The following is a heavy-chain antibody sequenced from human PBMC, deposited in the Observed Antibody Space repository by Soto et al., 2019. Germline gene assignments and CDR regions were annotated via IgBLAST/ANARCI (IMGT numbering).Heavy chain of an antibody. J-gene: IGHJ4*02. Sequence: LRLSCAASGFTFSAYGMHWVRQAPGKGLEWVTFISFNGKNTDYADSVKGRFTVSRDNARNTLYLQMNSLRAEDTAVYYCADIGGYDSVGGAYWGQGALDTVSS. CDR1: GFTFSAYG. CDR2: ISFNGKNT. V-gene: IGHV3-33*05. D-gene: IGHD3-16*01. CDR3: ADIGGYDSVGGAY.